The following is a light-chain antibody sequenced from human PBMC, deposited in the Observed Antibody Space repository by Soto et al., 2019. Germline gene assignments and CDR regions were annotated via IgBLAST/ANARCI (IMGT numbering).Light chain of an antibody. CDR2: DAS. Sequence: DIQLTQSPSTLSASVGDRVSITYRASQSISTWLAWYQQKPGKAPKLLIFDASSLESRVSSRFSGRGSGTQFTLTISSLQPDDFATYYCQQYSTYPWTFGQGANVEFK. CDR3: QQYSTYPWT. V-gene: IGKV1-5*01. CDR1: QSISTW. J-gene: IGKJ1*01.